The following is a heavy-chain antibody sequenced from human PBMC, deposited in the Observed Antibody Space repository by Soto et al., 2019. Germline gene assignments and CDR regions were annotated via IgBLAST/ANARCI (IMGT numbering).Heavy chain of an antibody. CDR2: IWYDGSNK. J-gene: IGHJ4*02. Sequence: QVQLVESGGGVVQPGRSLRLSCAASGFTFSSYGMHWVRQAPGKGLEWVAVIWYDGSNKYYADSVKGRFTISRDNSKNTLYLQMNSLRAEDTAVYYCARDSYDSSGYCNYWGQGTLVTVSS. V-gene: IGHV3-33*01. D-gene: IGHD3-22*01. CDR1: GFTFSSYG. CDR3: ARDSYDSSGYCNY.